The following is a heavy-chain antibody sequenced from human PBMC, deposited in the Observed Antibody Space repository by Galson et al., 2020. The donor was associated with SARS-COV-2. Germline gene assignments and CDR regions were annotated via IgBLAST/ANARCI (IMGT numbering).Heavy chain of an antibody. D-gene: IGHD6-19*01. Sequence: GASMTISCAASGFTFRTFGMTWVRQAPRKGLEWVSSIHSGSTYMSYADSLKGRFTISRDNAKNSLYLQMDSLRAEDTAVYYCAREHQWLVPPPFDSWGQGTLVTVSS. CDR3: AREHQWLVPPPFDS. V-gene: IGHV3-21*01. CDR1: GFTFRTFG. CDR2: IHSGSTYM. J-gene: IGHJ4*02.